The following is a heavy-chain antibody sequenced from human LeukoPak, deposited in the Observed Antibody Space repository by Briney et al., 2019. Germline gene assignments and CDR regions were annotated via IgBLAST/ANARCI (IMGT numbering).Heavy chain of an antibody. D-gene: IGHD6-13*01. Sequence: SETLTLTCAVYGGSLSGYYWSWLRQHPAKGLEWIGEINHSGSTNYNPSLKSRVTISVDTSKNQFSLKLSSVTAADTAVYYCARVPPLYSSHSGMDVWGQGTTVTVSS. CDR1: GGSLSGYY. V-gene: IGHV4-34*01. CDR2: INHSGST. J-gene: IGHJ6*02. CDR3: ARVPPLYSSHSGMDV.